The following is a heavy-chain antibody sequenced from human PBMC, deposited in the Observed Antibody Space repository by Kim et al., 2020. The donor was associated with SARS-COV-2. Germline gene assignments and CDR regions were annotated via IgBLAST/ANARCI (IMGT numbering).Heavy chain of an antibody. CDR3: ARAEIVDTAMVTRVDYYYGMDV. CDR2: IGTAGDT. D-gene: IGHD5-18*01. Sequence: GGSLRLSCAASGFTFSSYDMHWVRQATGKGLEWVSAIGTAGDTYYPGSVKGRFTISRENAKNSLYLQMNSLRAGDTAVYYCARAEIVDTAMVTRVDYYYGMDVWGQGTTVTVSS. CDR1: GFTFSSYD. V-gene: IGHV3-13*04. J-gene: IGHJ6*02.